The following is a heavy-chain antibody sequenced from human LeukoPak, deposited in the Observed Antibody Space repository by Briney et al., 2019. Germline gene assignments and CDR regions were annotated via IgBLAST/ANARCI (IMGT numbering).Heavy chain of an antibody. V-gene: IGHV3-30*03. D-gene: IGHD2-21*01. CDR2: ISYDGSDK. Sequence: PGTSLRLFCAASGSSFSTHAMHWVRQAPGKGLEWVGVISYDGSDKYYVDSVKGRFTISRDNSKNTLYLQMNSLRAEDTAVYYCAGAIGYFDYWGQGTLVTVSS. CDR3: AGAIGYFDY. CDR1: GSSFSTHA. J-gene: IGHJ4*02.